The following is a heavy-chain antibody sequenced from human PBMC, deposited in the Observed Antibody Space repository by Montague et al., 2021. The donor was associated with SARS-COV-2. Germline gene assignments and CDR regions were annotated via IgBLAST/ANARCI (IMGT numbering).Heavy chain of an antibody. CDR1: GFSLSTSGVC. J-gene: IGHJ6*02. CDR2: IDWDDDK. Sequence: PALVKPTQTLTLTCTFSGFSLSTSGVCVSWIRQPPGKALEWLARIDWDDDKYYSTSLKTRPTISKDTSKNQVVLTMTNMDPVDTATYYCARTAGTDYTGYYYYAMDVWGQGTTVTVSS. CDR3: ARTAGTDYTGYYYYAMDV. V-gene: IGHV2-70*11. D-gene: IGHD3-10*01.